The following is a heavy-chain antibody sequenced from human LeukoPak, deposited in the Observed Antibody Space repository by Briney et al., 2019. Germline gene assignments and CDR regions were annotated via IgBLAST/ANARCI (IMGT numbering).Heavy chain of an antibody. CDR1: GGTSSSYA. CDR3: ARGGGSGSYYWFDP. Sequence: SVKVSCKASGGTSSSYAISWVRQAPGQGLEWMGGIIPIFGTANYAQKFQGRVTITTDESTSTAYMELSSLRSEDTAVYYCARGGGSGSYYWFDPWGQGTLVTVSS. J-gene: IGHJ5*02. V-gene: IGHV1-69*05. CDR2: IIPIFGTA. D-gene: IGHD1-26*01.